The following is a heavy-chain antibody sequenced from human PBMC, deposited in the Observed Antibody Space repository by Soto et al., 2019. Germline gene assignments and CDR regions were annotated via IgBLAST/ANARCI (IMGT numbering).Heavy chain of an antibody. CDR3: TRDAPLWFGELSQ. CDR1: GDTISTGGYS. Sequence: PSETLSLTCGVSGDTISTGGYSWAWIRQPPGKALEWIGHTYHSGTTSYNPSLKSRVIISVDRSKNQFSLTLKSVTAADTAVYYCTRDAPLWFGELSQWGQGTLVTVSS. V-gene: IGHV4-30-2*01. J-gene: IGHJ4*02. D-gene: IGHD3-10*01. CDR2: TYHSGTT.